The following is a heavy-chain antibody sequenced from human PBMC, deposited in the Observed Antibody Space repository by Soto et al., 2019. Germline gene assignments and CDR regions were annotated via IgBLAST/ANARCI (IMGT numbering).Heavy chain of an antibody. CDR1: GGTFSSYA. D-gene: IGHD4-17*01. Sequence: QVQLVQSGAEVKKPGSSVKVSCKASGGTFSSYAISWVRQAPGQGLEWMGGIIPIFGTADYAQKFQGRVTIIADESTNTAYMELSSLRSEDTAVYSCASKYGDHRYYYGMDVWGQGTTVTVSS. J-gene: IGHJ6*02. CDR2: IIPIFGTA. CDR3: ASKYGDHRYYYGMDV. V-gene: IGHV1-69*12.